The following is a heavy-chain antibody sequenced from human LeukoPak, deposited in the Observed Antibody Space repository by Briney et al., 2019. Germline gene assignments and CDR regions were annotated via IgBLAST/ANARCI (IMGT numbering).Heavy chain of an antibody. V-gene: IGHV4-59*01. CDR2: IYYSGST. D-gene: IGHD3-3*01. Sequence: SETLSLTCTVSGGSISSYYWNWIRQPPGKGLEWIGYIYYSGSTNYNPSLKSRVTTSVDTSKNQFSLKLSSVTAADTAVYYCARDMRFLEWLSRPIDYWGQGTLVTVSS. J-gene: IGHJ4*02. CDR3: ARDMRFLEWLSRPIDY. CDR1: GGSISSYY.